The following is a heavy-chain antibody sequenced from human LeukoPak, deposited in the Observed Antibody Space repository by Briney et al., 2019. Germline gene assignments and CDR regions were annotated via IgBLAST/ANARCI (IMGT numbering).Heavy chain of an antibody. CDR3: ARSPTVEYFDY. V-gene: IGHV3-48*03. D-gene: IGHD4-23*01. CDR1: GFTFSSYE. J-gene: IGHJ4*02. CDR2: ISSSGSTI. Sequence: PGGSLRLSCAASGFTFSSYEMNWVRQAPGKGLEWVSYISSSGSTIYYADSVKGRFTISRDNAKNSLYLQMNSLRAEDTAVYYCARSPTVEYFDYWGQGTLVTVSS.